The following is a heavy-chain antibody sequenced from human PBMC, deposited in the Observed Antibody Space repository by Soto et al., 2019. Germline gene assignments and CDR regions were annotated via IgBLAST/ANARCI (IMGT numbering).Heavy chain of an antibody. CDR1: GGSVSSSNYY. Sequence: SETLSLTCTVSGGSVSSSNYYWGWIRQSPRKGLEWIGSIYYSGSTYYNPSLESRVTISVDKSKNQFSLKVISVTAADTAVYYCARLEGLAAISYYFDYWGQGTLVTVSS. V-gene: IGHV4-39*01. CDR3: ARLEGLAAISYYFDY. D-gene: IGHD3-9*01. CDR2: IYYSGST. J-gene: IGHJ4*02.